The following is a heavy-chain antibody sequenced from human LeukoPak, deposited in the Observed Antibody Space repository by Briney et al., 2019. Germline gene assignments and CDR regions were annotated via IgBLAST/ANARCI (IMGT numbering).Heavy chain of an antibody. Sequence: PGGSLRLSCAASGFTFSSYTMNWVRQAPGKGLEWVSSISSGSNYIYYADSVKGRLTISRDSAKNSLYLQMNSLRAEDMAVYYCARDLYGDYAFDYWGQGTLVTVSS. CDR3: ARDLYGDYAFDY. CDR1: GFTFSSYT. D-gene: IGHD4-17*01. CDR2: ISSGSNYI. J-gene: IGHJ4*02. V-gene: IGHV3-21*01.